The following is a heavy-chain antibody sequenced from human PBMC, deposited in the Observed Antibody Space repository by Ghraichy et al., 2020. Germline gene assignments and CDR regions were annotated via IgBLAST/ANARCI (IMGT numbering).Heavy chain of an antibody. CDR3: AVGSWIGAPLPSDY. Sequence: GGSLRLSCAASGFTFSSLWMHWVRQSPGKGLVWVSGISSDGGTTTFADSVKGRFTISRDNAKNAVYLQMNSLRVEDTAVYHCAVGSWIGAPLPSDYWGQGALVTVSS. J-gene: IGHJ4*02. V-gene: IGHV3-74*01. CDR2: ISSDGGTT. D-gene: IGHD3-3*01. CDR1: GFTFSSLW.